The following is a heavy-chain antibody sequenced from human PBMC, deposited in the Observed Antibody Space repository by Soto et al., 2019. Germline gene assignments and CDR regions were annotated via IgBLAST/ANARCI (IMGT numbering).Heavy chain of an antibody. J-gene: IGHJ4*02. CDR2: IYWDDDK. CDR1: GFSLSTTAVG. CDR3: AHIAYAWVLGGFDY. Sequence: QITLKASGPTLVKPTQTLTLTCTFSGFSLSTTAVGVGWIRQPPGQALEWVALIYWDDDKRYSPSLKRRLTITKDTSKNQVVLTMTNMDPVDTATYYCAHIAYAWVLGGFDYWGQGTLVTVSS. D-gene: IGHD3-16*01. V-gene: IGHV2-5*02.